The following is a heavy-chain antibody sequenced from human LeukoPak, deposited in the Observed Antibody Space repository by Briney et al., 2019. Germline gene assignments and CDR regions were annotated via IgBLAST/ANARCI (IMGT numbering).Heavy chain of an antibody. V-gene: IGHV3-30-3*01. CDR2: IAFDGSNK. D-gene: IGHD3-10*01. Sequence: GRSLRLSCAASGFTFSSYGMHWVRQAPGKGLEWVAVIAFDGSNKDYADSVKGRFTISRDNSNNTLYLQMNSLRAEDTAVYYCARDRSGSYCIDYWGQGTLVTVSS. J-gene: IGHJ4*02. CDR3: ARDRSGSYCIDY. CDR1: GFTFSSYG.